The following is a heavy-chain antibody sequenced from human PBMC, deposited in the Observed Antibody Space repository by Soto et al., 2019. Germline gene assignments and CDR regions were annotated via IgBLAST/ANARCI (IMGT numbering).Heavy chain of an antibody. D-gene: IGHD1-26*01. J-gene: IGHJ6*02. CDR1: GLTFSSYG. CDR2: TSYDGSNK. Sequence: GGSLRLSCEASGLTFSSYGMHWVRQAPGKGLEWVAGTSYDGSNKYYVDFVKGRLTISRDNSKNTLYLQMNSLRSEDTAVYYCARVSGSYYYGMDVWGQGTTVTVSS. CDR3: ARVSGSYYYGMDV. V-gene: IGHV3-30*03.